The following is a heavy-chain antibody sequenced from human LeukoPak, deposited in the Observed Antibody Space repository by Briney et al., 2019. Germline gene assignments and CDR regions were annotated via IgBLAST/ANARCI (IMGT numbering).Heavy chain of an antibody. D-gene: IGHD3-10*01. V-gene: IGHV4-39*07. CDR2: IYYSGST. J-gene: IGHJ4*02. Sequence: SETLTLTCTVSGGSISGSSYFWGWIRQPPGKGLEWIGSIYYSGSTYYNPSLKSRVTISVDTSKNQFSLKLSSVTAADTAIYYCARDYSGSLDYWGQGILVTVTS. CDR1: GGSISGSSYF. CDR3: ARDYSGSLDY.